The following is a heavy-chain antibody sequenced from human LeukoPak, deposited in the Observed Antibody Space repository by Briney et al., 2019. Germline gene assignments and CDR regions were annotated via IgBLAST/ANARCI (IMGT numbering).Heavy chain of an antibody. V-gene: IGHV3-74*01. CDR3: ARYCSSTSCYEDYYCYYYMDV. CDR2: INTDGSST. D-gene: IGHD2-2*01. CDR1: GFTFSSYW. Sequence: AGGSLRLSCAASGFTFSSYWMHWVRQAPGKGLVWVSRINTDGSSTSYADSVKGRFTISRDNAKNTLYLQMNSLRAEDTAVYYCARYCSSTSCYEDYYCYYYMDVWGKGTTVTVSS. J-gene: IGHJ6*03.